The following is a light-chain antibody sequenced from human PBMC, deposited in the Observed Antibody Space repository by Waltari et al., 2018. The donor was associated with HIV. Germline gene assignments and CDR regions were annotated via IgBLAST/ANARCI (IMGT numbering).Light chain of an antibody. J-gene: IGLJ1*01. Sequence: SALTQPPSVSGSPGQSVTISCTGTISDVGIYNRVSWYQQSPGTAPKLIIFEVTKRPSGVPDRFSGSKSDNTASLTISGLQAEDEADYYCCSYTTSNTVVFGTGTMVTVL. CDR3: CSYTTSNTVV. V-gene: IGLV2-18*02. CDR1: ISDVGIYNR. CDR2: EVT.